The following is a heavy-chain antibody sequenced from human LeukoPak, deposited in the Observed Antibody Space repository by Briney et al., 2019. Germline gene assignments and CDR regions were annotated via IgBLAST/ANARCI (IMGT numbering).Heavy chain of an antibody. V-gene: IGHV3-48*01. J-gene: IGHJ4*02. CDR3: ARESRRYCSSTSCYSVY. Sequence: GGSLRLSFAASGFPFSSYSMNWVRPAPGKGLEWVSFISSSSSTIYYADSVKGRFTISRDNAKNSLYLQMNSLRAEDTAVYYCARESRRYCSSTSCYSVYWGQGTLVTVSS. CDR2: ISSSSSTI. CDR1: GFPFSSYS. D-gene: IGHD2-2*01.